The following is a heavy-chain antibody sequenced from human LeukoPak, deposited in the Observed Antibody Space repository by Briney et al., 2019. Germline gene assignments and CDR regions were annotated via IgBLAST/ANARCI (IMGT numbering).Heavy chain of an antibody. Sequence: GGSLRLSCAASGFIFSNYAMHWVRQAPGKGLEWVSSISSSSSYIYYADSVKGRFTISRDNAKNSLYLQMNSLRAEDTAVYYCAGSGIDYYGMDVWGQGTMVTVSS. CDR1: GFIFSNYA. J-gene: IGHJ6*02. CDR3: AGSGIDYYGMDV. D-gene: IGHD1-26*01. V-gene: IGHV3-21*01. CDR2: ISSSSSYI.